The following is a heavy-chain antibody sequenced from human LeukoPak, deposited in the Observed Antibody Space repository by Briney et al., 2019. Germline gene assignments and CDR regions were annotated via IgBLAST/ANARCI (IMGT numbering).Heavy chain of an antibody. J-gene: IGHJ4*02. V-gene: IGHV5-51*01. CDR1: GSRFTSYW. D-gene: IGHD6-13*01. Sequence: GASLQISCKGSGSRFTSYWIAWVRQMPGKGLESMGIIYPGDSDTRYSPSFQGQVTISADKSISTAYLQWSSLKASDTAMYYCARGLGYSGSWYFDYWGQGTLVTVSS. CDR3: ARGLGYSGSWYFDY. CDR2: IYPGDSDT.